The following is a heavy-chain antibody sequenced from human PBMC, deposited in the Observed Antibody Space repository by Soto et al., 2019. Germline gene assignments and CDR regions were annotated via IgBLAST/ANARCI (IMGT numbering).Heavy chain of an antibody. V-gene: IGHV4-34*01. CDR2: INHSGST. D-gene: IGHD5-12*01. J-gene: IGHJ4*02. CDR3: ASTYSGYDKSFDY. CDR1: GGSFSGYY. Sequence: SETLSLTCAVYGGSFSGYYWSWIRQPPGKGLEWIGEINHSGSTNYNPSLKSRVTISVDTSKNQFSLKLSSVTAADTAVYYCASTYSGYDKSFDYWGQGTLVTVSS.